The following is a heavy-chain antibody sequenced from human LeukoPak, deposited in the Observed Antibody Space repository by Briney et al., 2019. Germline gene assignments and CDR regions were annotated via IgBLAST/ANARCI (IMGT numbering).Heavy chain of an antibody. V-gene: IGHV3-30-3*01. Sequence: GGSLRLSCAASGFTFSSYAMHWVRQAPGKGLEWVAVISYDGSNKYYADSVKGRFTISRDNSKNTLYLQMNSLRAEGTAVYYCARTQQYSSGWYPGAFDIWGQGTMVTVSS. CDR3: ARTQQYSSGWYPGAFDI. J-gene: IGHJ3*02. CDR2: ISYDGSNK. CDR1: GFTFSSYA. D-gene: IGHD6-19*01.